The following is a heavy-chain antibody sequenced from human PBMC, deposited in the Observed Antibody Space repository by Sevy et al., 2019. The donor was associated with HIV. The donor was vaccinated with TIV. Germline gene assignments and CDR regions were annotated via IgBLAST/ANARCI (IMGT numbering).Heavy chain of an antibody. Sequence: GGSLRLSCSASGFSLSDHWMNWVRQAPGMGLEWVAIIKEDGSETFYVDSVNGRFSISRDNAKNSVYLQRNSLRVEDTAVYYCARGAGWAIDYWGQGTLVTVSS. V-gene: IGHV3-7*01. CDR2: IKEDGSET. J-gene: IGHJ4*02. D-gene: IGHD6-19*01. CDR3: ARGAGWAIDY. CDR1: GFSLSDHW.